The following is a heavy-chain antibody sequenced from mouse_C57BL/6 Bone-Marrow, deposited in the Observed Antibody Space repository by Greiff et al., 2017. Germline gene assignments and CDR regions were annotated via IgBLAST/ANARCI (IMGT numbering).Heavy chain of an antibody. Sequence: VQLQHPGAELVRPGSSVKLSCKASGYTFTSYWMDWVKQRPGQGLEWIGNIYPSDSETHYNQKFKDKATLTVDKSSSTAYMQLSSLTSEDSAVYYCARTHYGNYVGFAYWGQGTLVTVSA. CDR2: IYPSDSET. J-gene: IGHJ3*01. CDR3: ARTHYGNYVGFAY. CDR1: GYTFTSYW. V-gene: IGHV1-61*01. D-gene: IGHD2-1*01.